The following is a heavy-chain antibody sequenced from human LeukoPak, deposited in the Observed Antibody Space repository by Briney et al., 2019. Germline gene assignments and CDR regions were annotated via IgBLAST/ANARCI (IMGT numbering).Heavy chain of an antibody. CDR1: GGSISSYY. Sequence: PSWTLSLTCTVSGGSISSYYWSWIRQPPGKGLEWIGYIYYTGSTDYNPSLKSRVTISIDTSKKHFSLRLTSVTAADTAVYYCAREMFEGYSNYARWFDPWGQGTLVIVSS. D-gene: IGHD4-11*01. CDR3: AREMFEGYSNYARWFDP. J-gene: IGHJ5*02. CDR2: IYYTGST. V-gene: IGHV4-59*01.